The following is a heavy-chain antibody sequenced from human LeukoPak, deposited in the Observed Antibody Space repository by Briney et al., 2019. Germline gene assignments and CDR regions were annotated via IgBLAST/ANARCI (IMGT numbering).Heavy chain of an antibody. Sequence: PGGSLRLPCAASGFAFSSYEMNWVRQAPGKGLEWVSYISSSGSTIYYADSVKGRFTISRDNAKNSLYLQMNSLRAEDTAVYYCARDLYYYDSTFGYWGQGTLVTVSS. CDR1: GFAFSSYE. D-gene: IGHD3-22*01. CDR2: ISSSGSTI. V-gene: IGHV3-48*03. J-gene: IGHJ4*02. CDR3: ARDLYYYDSTFGY.